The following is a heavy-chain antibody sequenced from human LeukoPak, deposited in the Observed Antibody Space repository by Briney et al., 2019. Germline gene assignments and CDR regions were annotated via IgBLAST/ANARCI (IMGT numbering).Heavy chain of an antibody. CDR1: GFTFSSYA. D-gene: IGHD5-12*01. J-gene: IGHJ2*01. Sequence: GGSLRLSCAASGFTFSSYAMSWVRQAPGKGLEWVSAISGSGGSTYYADSVKGRFTISRDNSKNTLYLQMNSLRAEDTAVYYCARDRGWGSGGYDSNWYFDLWGRGTLVTVSS. CDR3: ARDRGWGSGGYDSNWYFDL. V-gene: IGHV3-23*01. CDR2: ISGSGGST.